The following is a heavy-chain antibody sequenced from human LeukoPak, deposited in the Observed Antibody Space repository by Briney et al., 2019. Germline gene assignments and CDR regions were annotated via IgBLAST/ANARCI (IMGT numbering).Heavy chain of an antibody. J-gene: IGHJ4*02. Sequence: GGSLRLSCAASGFTFSNYWINWVRQAPGKGLEWVADIKQDGSEKYYVDSVKGRFTISRDNAKNSLYLQMNSLRAEDTAVYYCARNWGLDYWGQGTLVTVSS. V-gene: IGHV3-7*01. D-gene: IGHD7-27*01. CDR1: GFTFSNYW. CDR3: ARNWGLDY. CDR2: IKQDGSEK.